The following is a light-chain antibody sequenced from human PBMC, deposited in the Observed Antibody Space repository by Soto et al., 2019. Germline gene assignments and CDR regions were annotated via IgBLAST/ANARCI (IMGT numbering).Light chain of an antibody. CDR2: DVS. J-gene: IGLJ1*01. CDR1: SSDVGGYNY. CDR3: SSYTSSGTLPYYV. V-gene: IGLV2-14*01. Sequence: QSVLTQPASVSGSPGQSITISCTGTSSDVGGYNYVSWYQQHPGKAPKLMIYDVSNRPSGVSNRFSGSKSGNTASLTISGLQAEDEADYYCSSYTSSGTLPYYVFGTGTKVTVL.